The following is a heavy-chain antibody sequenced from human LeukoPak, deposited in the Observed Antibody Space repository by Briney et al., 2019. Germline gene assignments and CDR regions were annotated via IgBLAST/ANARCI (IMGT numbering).Heavy chain of an antibody. D-gene: IGHD2-2*01. CDR3: AREIVVVPSAMGFNP. Sequence: ASVKVSCKASGYSFTTYYIHWVRQAPGQGLEWMGVINPSGGSTSFAQKFQARLTMTRDTSTSTVYMELSGLSSEDTAVYYCAREIVVVPSAMGFNPWGQGTRVTVSS. J-gene: IGHJ5*02. V-gene: IGHV1-46*01. CDR1: GYSFTTYY. CDR2: INPSGGST.